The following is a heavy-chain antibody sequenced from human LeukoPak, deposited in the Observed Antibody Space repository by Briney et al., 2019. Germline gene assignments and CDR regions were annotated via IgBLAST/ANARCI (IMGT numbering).Heavy chain of an antibody. V-gene: IGHV1-69*05. CDR2: IIPIFGTA. D-gene: IGHD3-22*01. Sequence: SVKLSCKASRGTFSSYAISWVRQAPGQGLEWMGGIIPIFGTANYAQKFQGRVTITTDESTSTAYMELSSLRSEDTAVYYCAREMSGGYNYFDYWGQGTLVTVSS. CDR1: RGTFSSYA. CDR3: AREMSGGYNYFDY. J-gene: IGHJ4*02.